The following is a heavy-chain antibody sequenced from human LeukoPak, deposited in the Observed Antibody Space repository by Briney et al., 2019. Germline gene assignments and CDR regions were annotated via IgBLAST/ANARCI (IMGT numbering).Heavy chain of an antibody. CDR2: IYSGGST. CDR1: GFTVSSNY. J-gene: IGHJ4*02. Sequence: GGSLRLSCAASGFTVSSNYMSWVRQAPGKGLEWVSVIYSGGSTYYADSVKGRFTISRDNSKNTLYLQMNSLGAEDTAVYYCARVLYSYGLEYFDYWGQGTLVTVSS. CDR3: ARVLYSYGLEYFDY. V-gene: IGHV3-66*02. D-gene: IGHD5-18*01.